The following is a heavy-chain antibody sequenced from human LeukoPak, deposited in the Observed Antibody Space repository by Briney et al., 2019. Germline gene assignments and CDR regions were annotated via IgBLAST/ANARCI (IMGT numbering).Heavy chain of an antibody. CDR2: IYTSGST. CDR1: GGSISSYY. Sequence: SETLSLTCTVSGGSISSYYWSWIRQPAGKGLEWIGRIYTSGSTNYNASLKSRVSMSVDTSKNQFSLKLSSVTAADAAVFYCSRENSGSYREFDYWGQGTLVTVSS. V-gene: IGHV4-4*07. D-gene: IGHD1-26*01. CDR3: SRENSGSYREFDY. J-gene: IGHJ4*02.